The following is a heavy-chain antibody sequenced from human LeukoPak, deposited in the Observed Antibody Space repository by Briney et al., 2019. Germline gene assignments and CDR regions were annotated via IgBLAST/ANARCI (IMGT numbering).Heavy chain of an antibody. CDR3: AKERSSGWPLDY. D-gene: IGHD6-19*01. V-gene: IGHV3-23*01. Sequence: GGSLRLSCAASGFTFSTYAMSWVRQAPGRGLEWVSGIDGSGVYTYYADSVGGRCTISRDNSKNTLYLQMNSLRADDMAVYFCAKERSSGWPLDYWGQGTLVTVSS. CDR2: IDGSGVYT. CDR1: GFTFSTYA. J-gene: IGHJ4*02.